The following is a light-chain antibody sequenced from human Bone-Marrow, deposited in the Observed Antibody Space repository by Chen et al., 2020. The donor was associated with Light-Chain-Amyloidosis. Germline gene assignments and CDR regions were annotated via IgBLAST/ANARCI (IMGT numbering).Light chain of an antibody. Sequence: SYELTQPPSVSVSPGQTARITCSGDDLPTKYAYWYQKKPGQAPVLVIHRDPERPSGISERFSGSSSGTTATLTISGVQAEDEADYHCQSADSSGTYEVIFGGGTKLTVL. V-gene: IGLV3-25*03. CDR1: DLPTKY. CDR3: QSADSSGTYEVI. J-gene: IGLJ2*01. CDR2: RDP.